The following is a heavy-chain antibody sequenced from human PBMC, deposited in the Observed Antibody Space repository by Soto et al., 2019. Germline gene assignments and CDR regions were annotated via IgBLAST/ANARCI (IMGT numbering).Heavy chain of an antibody. V-gene: IGHV3-30*18. CDR2: ISADGIIK. D-gene: IGHD7-27*01. CDR3: AKATYNWGPDDD. CDR1: GFTFSTYG. Sequence: QVQLVESGGGVVQPGRSLRLSCAASGFTFSTYGIHWVRQAPGKGLEWVAVISADGIIKYYAESVKGRFTISRDNSKNTLSLQMNSLRAEDTAVYGCAKATYNWGPDDDWGQGTLVTVSS. J-gene: IGHJ4*02.